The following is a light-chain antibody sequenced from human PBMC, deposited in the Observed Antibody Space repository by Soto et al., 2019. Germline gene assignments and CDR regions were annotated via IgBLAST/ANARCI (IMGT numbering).Light chain of an antibody. J-gene: IGKJ4*01. CDR1: QGISSY. Sequence: AIRMTQSPSSFSASTGDRVTITCRASQGISSYLAWYQQKPGKAPKLLIYAASTLQSGVPSRFSGSGSGTDFTLTISCLQSEDFATYCCQQYYSYPVTLGGGTKVDSK. CDR2: AAS. V-gene: IGKV1-8*01. CDR3: QQYYSYPVT.